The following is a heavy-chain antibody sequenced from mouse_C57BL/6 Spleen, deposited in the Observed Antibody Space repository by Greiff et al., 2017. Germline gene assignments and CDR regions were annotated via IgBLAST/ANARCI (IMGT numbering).Heavy chain of an antibody. CDR2: IDPSDSET. J-gene: IGHJ1*03. Sequence: QVQLKQPGAELVRPGSSVKLSCKASGYTFTSYWMHWVKQRPIQGLEWIGNIDPSDSETHYNQKFKDKATLTVDKSSSTAYMQLSSLTSEDSAVYDCARDGPYWYCDVWGTGTTVTVSS. D-gene: IGHD1-1*01. V-gene: IGHV1-52*01. CDR1: GYTFTSYW. CDR3: ARDGPYWYCDV.